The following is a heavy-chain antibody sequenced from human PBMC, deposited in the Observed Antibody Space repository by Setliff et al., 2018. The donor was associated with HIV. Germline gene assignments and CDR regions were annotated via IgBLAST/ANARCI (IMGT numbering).Heavy chain of an antibody. J-gene: IGHJ5*02. V-gene: IGHV4-34*01. CDR3: ARVRFSFNDVRSFDL. Sequence: PSETLSLTCAVNGGSFSRYYWAWIRQSPGKGLEWNAEINQERTTFYNPSLNSRVTMSVDTSRNEVSLRLKSVTAADTATYFCARVRFSFNDVRSFDLWGQGSLVTVSS. D-gene: IGHD2-15*01. CDR2: INQERTT. CDR1: GGSFSRYY.